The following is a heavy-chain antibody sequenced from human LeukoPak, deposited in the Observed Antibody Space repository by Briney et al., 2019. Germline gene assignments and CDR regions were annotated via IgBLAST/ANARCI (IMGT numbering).Heavy chain of an antibody. CDR1: GGSISSGSYY. Sequence: SETLSLTCTVSGGSISSGSYYWSWIRQPAGKGLEWIGRIYTSGSTNYNPSLKSRVTMSLDTSKNQFSLKLNSVTAADTVVYYCARDSGNYPYYFDYWGQGTLVTVSS. CDR2: IYTSGST. J-gene: IGHJ4*02. V-gene: IGHV4-61*02. D-gene: IGHD1-26*01. CDR3: ARDSGNYPYYFDY.